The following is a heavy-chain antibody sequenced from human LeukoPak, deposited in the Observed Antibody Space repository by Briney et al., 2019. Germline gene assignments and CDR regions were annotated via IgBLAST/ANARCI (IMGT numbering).Heavy chain of an antibody. D-gene: IGHD5-18*01. CDR2: IYYSGST. Sequence: PSETLSLTCTVSGGSISSYYWSWIRQPPGKGLEWIGYIYYSGSTNYNPSLKSRVTISVDTSKNQFSLKLSSVTAADTAVYYCARMDSYGPSAFDIWGQGTMVTVSS. CDR1: GGSISSYY. CDR3: ARMDSYGPSAFDI. J-gene: IGHJ3*02. V-gene: IGHV4-59*01.